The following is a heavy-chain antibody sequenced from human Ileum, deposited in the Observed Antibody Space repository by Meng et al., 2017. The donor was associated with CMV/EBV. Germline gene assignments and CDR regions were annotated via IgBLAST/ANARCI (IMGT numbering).Heavy chain of an antibody. CDR1: GFHFNSAW. V-gene: IGHV3-21*01. J-gene: IGHJ6*02. D-gene: IGHD3-3*01. Sequence: GGSLRLSCGASGFHFNSAWLTWVRQAPGKGLEWVSSISSSSSYIYYADSVKGRFTISRDNAKNSLYLQMNSLRAEDTAVYYCARDLLTIFGVVPFGIYGMDVWGQGTTVTVSS. CDR3: ARDLLTIFGVVPFGIYGMDV. CDR2: ISSSSSYI.